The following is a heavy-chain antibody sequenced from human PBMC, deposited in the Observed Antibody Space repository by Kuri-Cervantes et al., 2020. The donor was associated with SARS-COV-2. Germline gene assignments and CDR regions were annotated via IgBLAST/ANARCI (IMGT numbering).Heavy chain of an antibody. CDR1: GFTFSSYG. CDR3: AKDAEQWLVPERNWFDP. V-gene: IGHV3-30*02. Sequence: GGSLTLSCAASGFTFSSYGMHWVRQAPGKGLGWVAFIRYDGSNKYYADSVKCRFTISRDNSKNTLYLQMNSLRAEDTAVYYCAKDAEQWLVPERNWFDPWGQGTLVTVSS. D-gene: IGHD6-19*01. J-gene: IGHJ5*02. CDR2: IRYDGSNK.